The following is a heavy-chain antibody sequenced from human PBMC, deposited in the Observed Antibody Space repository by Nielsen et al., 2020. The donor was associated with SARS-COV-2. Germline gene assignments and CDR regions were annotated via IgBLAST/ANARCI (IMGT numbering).Heavy chain of an antibody. CDR1: GYNFDTYW. J-gene: IGHJ2*01. CDR2: IYPGDSDN. D-gene: IGHD1-26*01. CDR3: AKQRFSGTFDYYFDL. Sequence: GGSLRLSCQASGYNFDTYWIGWVRQTPGKGLEWMGIIYPGDSDNRYSPSFQGQVTISADKASSTAFLQWSSLKASDTAMYYCAKQRFSGTFDYYFDLWGRGTQVTVSS. V-gene: IGHV5-51*01.